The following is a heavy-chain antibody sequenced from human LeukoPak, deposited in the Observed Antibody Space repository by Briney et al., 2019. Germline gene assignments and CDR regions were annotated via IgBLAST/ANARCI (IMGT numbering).Heavy chain of an antibody. J-gene: IGHJ5*02. Sequence: GGSLRLSCAASGFTFSSYSMNWVRQAPGKGLEWVSSISSSSSYIYYADSVKGRFTISRDNAKNSLYLQMNNLRAEDTAVYYCASSIQVGATSWGQGTLVTVSS. D-gene: IGHD1-26*01. CDR2: ISSSSSYI. CDR1: GFTFSSYS. CDR3: ASSIQVGATS. V-gene: IGHV3-21*01.